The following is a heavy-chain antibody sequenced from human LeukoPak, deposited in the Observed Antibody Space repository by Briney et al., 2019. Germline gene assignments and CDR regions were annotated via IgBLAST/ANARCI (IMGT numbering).Heavy chain of an antibody. V-gene: IGHV4-30-4*01. Sequence: PSETLSLTCTVSGGSISSGDYYWSWIRQPPGKGLEWIGYIYYSGSTYYNPSLKSRVTISVDTSKNRFSLKLSSVTAADTAVYYCAREILHMESYDSSGYLYYFDYWGQGTLVTVSS. J-gene: IGHJ4*02. CDR3: AREILHMESYDSSGYLYYFDY. CDR2: IYYSGST. CDR1: GGSISSGDYY. D-gene: IGHD3-22*01.